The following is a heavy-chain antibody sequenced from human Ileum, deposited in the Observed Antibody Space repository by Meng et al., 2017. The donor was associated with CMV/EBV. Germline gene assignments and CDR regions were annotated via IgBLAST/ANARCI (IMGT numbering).Heavy chain of an antibody. J-gene: IGHJ4*02. CDR1: GFTFSSYG. D-gene: IGHD6-13*01. V-gene: IGHV3-30*02. CDR3: AKDSSSWYVPDY. CDR2: IRYDGSNK. Sequence: GESLKISCAASGFTFSSYGMHWVRQAPGKGLEWVAFIRYDGSNKYYADSVKGRFTISRDNSKNTLYLHMNSLRAEDTAVYYCAKDSSSWYVPDYWGQGTLVTVSS.